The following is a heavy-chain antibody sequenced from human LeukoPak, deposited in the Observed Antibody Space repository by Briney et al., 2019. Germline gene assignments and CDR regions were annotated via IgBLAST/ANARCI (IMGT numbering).Heavy chain of an antibody. V-gene: IGHV1-8*01. CDR3: ARYVTMVRGVITANWSDP. J-gene: IGHJ5*02. D-gene: IGHD3-10*01. CDR2: MNPNSGNT. CDR1: GYTFTSYD. Sequence: ASVKVSCKASGYTFTSYDINWVRQATGQGLEWMGWMNPNSGNTGYAQKFQGRVTITADESTSTAYMELSSLRSEDTAVYYCARYVTMVRGVITANWSDPWGQGTLVTVSS.